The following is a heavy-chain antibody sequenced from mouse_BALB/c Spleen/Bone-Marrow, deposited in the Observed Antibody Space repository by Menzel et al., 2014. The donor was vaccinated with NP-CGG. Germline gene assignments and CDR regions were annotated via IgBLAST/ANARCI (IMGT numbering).Heavy chain of an antibody. J-gene: IGHJ2*01. CDR1: GYTFTSYW. CDR2: IFPGTVTP. V-gene: IGHV1S132*01. CDR3: ARRGYGYLDY. Sequence: LEESGAELVKPGASVKLSCKPSGYTFTSYWIQWVKQRPGQGFGWIGEIFPGTVTPYYNEKFKGKATQTIDTSSSTDSMQHSSLASEDSAVCFCARRGYGYLDYWGQGTTLTVSS. D-gene: IGHD2-10*02.